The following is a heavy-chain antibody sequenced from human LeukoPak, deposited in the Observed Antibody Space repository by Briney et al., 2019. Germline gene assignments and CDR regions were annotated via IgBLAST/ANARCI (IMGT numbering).Heavy chain of an antibody. D-gene: IGHD3-10*01. V-gene: IGHV3-9*01. CDR3: ARDEFKVRGGSGDY. CDR1: GFTFDDYA. CDR2: ISWNSGSI. J-gene: IGHJ4*02. Sequence: AGGSLRLSCAASGFTFDDYAMHWVRQAPGKGLEWVSGISWNSGSIGYADSVKGRFTISRDNAKNSLYLQMNSLRAEDTAVYYCARDEFKVRGGSGDYWGQGTLVTVSS.